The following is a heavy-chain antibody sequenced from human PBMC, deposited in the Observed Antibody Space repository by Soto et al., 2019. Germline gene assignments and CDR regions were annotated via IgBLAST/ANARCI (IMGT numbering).Heavy chain of an antibody. CDR1: GFTFCDYY. CDR3: LSYYYGMDV. V-gene: IGHV3-11*03. Sequence: GGSPRLSCAACGFTFCDYYMSWIRQDPGKGLEWVSYISSSSSYTNYADSVKGRFTISRDNAKNSLYLQMDSLGAEDTAAYYCLSYYYGMDVWGQGTTVTVSS. J-gene: IGHJ6*02. CDR2: ISSSSSYT.